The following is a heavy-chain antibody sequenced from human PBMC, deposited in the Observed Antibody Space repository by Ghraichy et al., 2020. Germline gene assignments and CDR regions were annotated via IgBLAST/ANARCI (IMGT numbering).Heavy chain of an antibody. CDR3: LKSGYGPVSWFDP. CDR1: GFTFGDHA. V-gene: IGHV3-49*04. CDR2: IRSKAYGGTT. J-gene: IGHJ5*02. D-gene: IGHD3-3*01. Sequence: GGSLRLSCTASGFTFGDHAMSWVRQAPGKGLEWVGFIRSKAYGGTTEYAASVKGRFTISRDDSKSIAYLQMNSLKTEDTAVYYCLKSGYGPVSWFDPWGQGTLVTVSS.